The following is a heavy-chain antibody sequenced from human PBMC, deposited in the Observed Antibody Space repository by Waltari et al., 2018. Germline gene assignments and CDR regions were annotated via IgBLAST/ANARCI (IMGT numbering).Heavy chain of an antibody. CDR2: ISRTSIHI. V-gene: IGHV3-21*01. D-gene: IGHD2-21*02. J-gene: IGHJ4*02. CDR1: GSPFSGYS. CDR3: ARDGAGDCIGGDCNPGLKSDLDS. Sequence: EVQLVESGGGLVKPGGSLRLSCAASGSPFSGYSMNWGRQVPGKGLAWVSSISRTSIHIYYSDSVKGRFTISRDNAKNSLYLQMNGLRVEDAAVYYCARDGAGDCIGGDCNPGLKSDLDSWGQGTPVTVSP.